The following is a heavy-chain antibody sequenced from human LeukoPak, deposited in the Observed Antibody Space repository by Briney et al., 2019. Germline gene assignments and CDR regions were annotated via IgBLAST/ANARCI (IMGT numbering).Heavy chain of an antibody. V-gene: IGHV1-18*04. D-gene: IGHD6-19*01. CDR3: ARAGGAVADQFDY. J-gene: IGHJ4*02. Sequence: ASVMVSCKASGYTFTTYGITWVRQAPARGLEWMGWISAYNGNTKYAQKFQGRVTMTTDTSTSTAYMELRSLRSDGTAVYYCARAGGAVADQFDYWGQGTLVTVSS. CDR1: GYTFTTYG. CDR2: ISAYNGNT.